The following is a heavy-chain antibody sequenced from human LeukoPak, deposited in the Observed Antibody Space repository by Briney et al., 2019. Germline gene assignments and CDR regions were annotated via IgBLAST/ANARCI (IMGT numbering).Heavy chain of an antibody. D-gene: IGHD1-26*01. CDR2: INSDGSST. CDR3: ARISGSYLLDAFDI. J-gene: IGHJ3*02. V-gene: IGHV3-74*01. CDR1: GFTFSSYW. Sequence: GGSLRLSCAASGFTFSSYWMHWVRQAPGKGLVWVSRINSDGSSTSYADSVKGRFTISRDNAKNTLYLQMNSLRAEDTAVYYCARISGSYLLDAFDIWGQGTMVTVSS.